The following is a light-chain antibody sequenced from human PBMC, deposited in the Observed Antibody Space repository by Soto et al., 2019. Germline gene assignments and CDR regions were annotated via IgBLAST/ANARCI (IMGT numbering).Light chain of an antibody. CDR1: QSVLYSSNNKNY. V-gene: IGKV4-1*01. CDR2: WAS. J-gene: IGKJ4*01. CDR3: QEYYSTPLT. Sequence: IVMTQSPETLAVSLGERATINCKSSQSVLYSSNNKNYLAWYQQKPGQPPKLLIYWASTRESGVPDRFSGSGSGTDFTLTISSLQAEDVAVYYCQEYYSTPLTFGGGTKVDI.